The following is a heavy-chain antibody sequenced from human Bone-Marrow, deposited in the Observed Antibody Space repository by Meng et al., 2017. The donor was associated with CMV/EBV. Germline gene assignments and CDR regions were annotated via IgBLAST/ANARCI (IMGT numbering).Heavy chain of an antibody. J-gene: IGHJ6*02. Sequence: ASVKVSCKASGGTFSSYAISWVRQAPGQGLEWMGWINPNSGGTNYAQKFQGRVTMTRDTSISTAYMELSRLRSDDTAVYYCARDHRTYSSSWYVYYYYGMDVWGQGTTVTVSS. V-gene: IGHV1-2*02. D-gene: IGHD6-13*01. CDR1: GGTFSSYA. CDR2: INPNSGGT. CDR3: ARDHRTYSSSWYVYYYYGMDV.